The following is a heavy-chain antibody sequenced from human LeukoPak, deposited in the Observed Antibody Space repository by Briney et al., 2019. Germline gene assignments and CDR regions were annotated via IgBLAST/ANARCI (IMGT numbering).Heavy chain of an antibody. V-gene: IGHV3-23*01. Sequence: GGSLRLSCAASGFTLSSYAMSWVRQAPGKGLEWVSAISGSGGSTYYADSVKGRFTISRDNSKNTLYLQMNSLRAEDTAVYYWAKGVKYGAYISPYNCFHPGAQEPLVTVPS. CDR2: ISGSGGST. D-gene: IGHD2-8*01. CDR1: GFTLSSYA. J-gene: IGHJ5*02. CDR3: AKGVKYGAYISPYNCFHP.